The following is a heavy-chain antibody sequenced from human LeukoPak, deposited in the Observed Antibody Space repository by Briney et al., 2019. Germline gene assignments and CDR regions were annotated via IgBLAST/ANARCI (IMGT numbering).Heavy chain of an antibody. Sequence: SETLSLTCVVSGGSFSAYYWSWIRQPPGKGLEWIGEIHRSGTSNYNPSLKSRVTISLDTSKKQFSLNLSSVTAADTAVYYCAGGGASSSGKDAFDIWGQGTMVTVSS. CDR3: AGGGASSSGKDAFDI. D-gene: IGHD6-13*01. CDR2: IHRSGTS. J-gene: IGHJ3*02. CDR1: GGSFSAYY. V-gene: IGHV4-34*01.